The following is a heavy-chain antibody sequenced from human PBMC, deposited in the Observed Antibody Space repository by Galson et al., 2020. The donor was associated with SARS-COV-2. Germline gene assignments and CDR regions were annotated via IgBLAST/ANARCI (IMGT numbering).Heavy chain of an antibody. V-gene: IGHV3-23*01. J-gene: IGHJ4*02. CDR2: LVSGGGT. CDR1: GFTFRSYA. CDR3: AKDLGGYDS. D-gene: IGHD2-2*01. Sequence: GGSLRLSCAASGFTFRSYAMSWVRQAPGKGLEWVSALVSGGGTYYAESVKGRFTISRDNARNTLYLQMNDVRAEDTAVYYCAKDLGGYDSWGQGTLVSVSS.